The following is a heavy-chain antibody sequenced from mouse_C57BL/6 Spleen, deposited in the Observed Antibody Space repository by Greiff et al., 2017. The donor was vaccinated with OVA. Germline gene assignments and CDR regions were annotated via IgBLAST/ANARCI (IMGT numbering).Heavy chain of an antibody. CDR3: ARGGTASLNFAY. J-gene: IGHJ2*01. CDR2: IYPSDSET. Sequence: QVQLQQPGAELVRPGSSVKLSCKASGYTFTSYWMDWVKQRPGQGLEWIGNIYPSDSETHYNQKFKDKATLTVDKSSSTAYMQLSSLTSEDSAVYYCARGGTASLNFAYWGQGTTLTVSS. V-gene: IGHV1-61*01. CDR1: GYTFTSYW. D-gene: IGHD6-1*01.